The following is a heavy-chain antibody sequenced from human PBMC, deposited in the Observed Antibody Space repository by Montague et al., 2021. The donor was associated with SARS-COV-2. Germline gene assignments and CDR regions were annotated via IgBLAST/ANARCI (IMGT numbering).Heavy chain of an antibody. Sequence: SLRLSCAASGFTFGDYAINWVRQAPGKGLEWVARISGDGATAYYAESVLGRFAISRDNSKNTVLLQMDSLRVKDAAVYYCAKALYSGGFFFESGSDFWGQGTLVTGSS. J-gene: IGHJ4*02. CDR1: GFTFGDYA. D-gene: IGHD6-19*01. V-gene: IGHV3-23*01. CDR2: ISGDGATA. CDR3: AKALYSGGFFFESGSDF.